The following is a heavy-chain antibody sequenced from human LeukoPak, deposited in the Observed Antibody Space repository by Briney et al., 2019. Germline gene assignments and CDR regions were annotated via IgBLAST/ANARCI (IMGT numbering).Heavy chain of an antibody. Sequence: PSETLSLTCTVSGGSISSSSYYWGWHRQPPGTGLEWVGSIYYSGRTYYNPSHKRRVTISEDTSKKKFSLKLSSVTAADTAVYYCARHEGYDILTGHMGFDYWGQGTLVTVSS. CDR2: IYYSGRT. V-gene: IGHV4-39*01. D-gene: IGHD3-9*01. J-gene: IGHJ4*02. CDR1: GGSISSSSYY. CDR3: ARHEGYDILTGHMGFDY.